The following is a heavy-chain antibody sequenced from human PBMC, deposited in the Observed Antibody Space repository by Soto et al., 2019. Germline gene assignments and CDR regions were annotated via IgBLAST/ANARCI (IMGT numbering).Heavy chain of an antibody. J-gene: IGHJ4*02. CDR3: VCGGNFFVY. CDR1: GFTFSTYW. V-gene: IGHV3-7*01. Sequence: EVQLVESGGGLVQPGGSLRLPCAASGFTFSTYWMTWVGQPQGEGLEWVASINQDGSETYYVESVRGRFTICRDNAKNSLYLQTNSLRAEDTAVYYCVCGGNFFVYCAQGTLVTVS. D-gene: IGHD3-16*01. CDR2: INQDGSET.